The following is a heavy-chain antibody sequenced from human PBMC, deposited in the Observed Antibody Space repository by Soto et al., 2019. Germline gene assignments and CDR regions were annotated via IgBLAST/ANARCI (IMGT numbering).Heavy chain of an antibody. CDR1: GFTFSSYW. CDR3: ARVPPPTSKQKEAPPYY. CDR2: INSDGSST. Sequence: GGSLRLSCAASGFTFSSYWMHWVRQAPGKGLVWVSRINSDGSSTSYADSVKGRFTISRDNAKNTLYLQMNSLRAEDTAVYYFARVPPPTSKQKEAPPYYWGQGTLVTVSS. V-gene: IGHV3-74*01. J-gene: IGHJ4*02. D-gene: IGHD5-12*01.